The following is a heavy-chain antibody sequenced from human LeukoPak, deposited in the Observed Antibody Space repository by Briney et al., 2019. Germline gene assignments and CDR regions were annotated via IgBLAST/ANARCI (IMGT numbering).Heavy chain of an antibody. CDR3: ARGRRRYNWFDP. CDR2: IYYSGST. D-gene: IGHD3-10*01. V-gene: IGHV4-30-4*08. J-gene: IGHJ5*02. CDR1: GGSISSGDYY. Sequence: PSQTLSLTCTVSGGSISSGDYYWSWIRQPPGKGLEWIGYIYYSGSTYYNPSLKSRVTISVDTSKNQFSLKLSSVTAADTAVYYCARGRRRYNWFDPWGQGTLVTVFS.